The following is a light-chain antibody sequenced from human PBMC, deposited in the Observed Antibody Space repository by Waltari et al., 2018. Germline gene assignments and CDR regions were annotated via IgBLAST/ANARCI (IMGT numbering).Light chain of an antibody. CDR3: QQYTGSLPWT. Sequence: ETVLTQSPGTLSLSPGERATLSCKASQSVFIDYLAWYQQKPGQAPRLVIYGTSNRAAGIPDRFSGSGSGTDFTLTISRLEPEDFAVYYCQQYTGSLPWTFGQGTKGEIK. CDR1: QSVFIDY. CDR2: GTS. V-gene: IGKV3-20*01. J-gene: IGKJ1*01.